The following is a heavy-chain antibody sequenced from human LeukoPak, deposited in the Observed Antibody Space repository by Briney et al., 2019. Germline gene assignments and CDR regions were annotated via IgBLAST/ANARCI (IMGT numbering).Heavy chain of an antibody. CDR1: GGSITSYF. D-gene: IGHD2/OR15-2a*01. V-gene: IGHV4-59*01. Sequence: SETLSLTCTVSGGSITSYFWTWIRQPPGKGLEWIGYIYHSGTTNYHPSLKSRVSISADTSKNQFSLKLTSVTAADTAMYYCAQKAPFSPAYSQQWGQGTLVTVSP. CDR3: AQKAPFSPAYSQQ. CDR2: IYHSGTT. J-gene: IGHJ1*01.